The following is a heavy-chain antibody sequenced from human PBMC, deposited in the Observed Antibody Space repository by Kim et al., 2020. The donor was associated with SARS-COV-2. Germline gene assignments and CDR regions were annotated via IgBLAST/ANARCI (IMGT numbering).Heavy chain of an antibody. Sequence: SETLSLTCTVSGGSISSSSYYWGWIRQPPGKGLEWIGSIYYSGSTYYNPSLKSRVTISVDTSKNQFSLKLSSVTAADTAVYYCARRWFGEFYFDYWGQGTLVTVSS. CDR3: ARRWFGEFYFDY. CDR1: GGSISSSSYY. J-gene: IGHJ4*02. D-gene: IGHD3-10*01. CDR2: IYYSGST. V-gene: IGHV4-39*01.